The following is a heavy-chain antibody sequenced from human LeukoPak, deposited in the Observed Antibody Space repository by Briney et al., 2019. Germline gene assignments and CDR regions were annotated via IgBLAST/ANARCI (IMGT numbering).Heavy chain of an antibody. CDR3: AKEAQPNFDPQRGVEYFDY. CDR1: GFTFSSYG. CDR2: ISGSGGST. Sequence: GGSLRLSCAASGFTFSSYGMSWVRQAPGKGLEWVSAISGSGGSTYYADSVKGRFTISRDNSKNTLYLQMNSLRAEDTAVYYCAKEAQPNFDPQRGVEYFDYWGQGTLVTVSS. D-gene: IGHD3-9*01. V-gene: IGHV3-23*01. J-gene: IGHJ4*02.